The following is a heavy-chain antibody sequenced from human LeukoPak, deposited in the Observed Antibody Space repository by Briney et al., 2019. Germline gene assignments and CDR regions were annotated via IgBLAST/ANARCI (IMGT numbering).Heavy chain of an antibody. V-gene: IGHV3-30*18. D-gene: IGHD3-22*01. Sequence: PGRSLRLSCAASGFTFGSYGMHWVRQAPGKGLEWVAVISYDGSNKYYADSVKGRFTISRDNSKNTLYLQMNSLRAEDTAVYYCSKDDGYYDSSGYPDYWGQGTLVTVSS. J-gene: IGHJ4*02. CDR1: GFTFGSYG. CDR2: ISYDGSNK. CDR3: SKDDGYYDSSGYPDY.